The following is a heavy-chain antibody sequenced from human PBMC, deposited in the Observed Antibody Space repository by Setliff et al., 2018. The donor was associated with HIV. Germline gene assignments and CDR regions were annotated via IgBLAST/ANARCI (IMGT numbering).Heavy chain of an antibody. J-gene: IGHJ4*02. CDR1: GGSISSGIYY. D-gene: IGHD6-13*01. CDR3: ARGLSSPFAAGL. V-gene: IGHV4-61*09. CDR2: VYTTGGT. Sequence: SETLSLTCTVSGGSISSGIYYWIWIRQPAGKGLEWIGHVYTTGGTNYNPSLESRLTISVDTSRNQCSLRLSSVTAADTAVYYCARGLSSPFAAGLWGQGTLVTVSS.